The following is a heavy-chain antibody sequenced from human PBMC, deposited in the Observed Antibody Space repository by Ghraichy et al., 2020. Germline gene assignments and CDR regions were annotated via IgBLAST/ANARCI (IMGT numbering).Heavy chain of an antibody. V-gene: IGHV3-74*01. CDR1: GFSFSNYW. J-gene: IGHJ4*02. Sequence: GESLNISCAATGFSFSNYWMHWVRQAPGKGLVWVSRIDSDGTSTDYADSVKGRFTISRDNARNMLYLQMNSLRVEDAAVYYCARSLTGPEYWGQGTQVTVSS. CDR3: ARSLTGPEY. CDR2: IDSDGTST. D-gene: IGHD1-14*01.